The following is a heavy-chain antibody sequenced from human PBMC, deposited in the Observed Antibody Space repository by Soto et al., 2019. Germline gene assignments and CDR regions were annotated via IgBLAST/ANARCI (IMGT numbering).Heavy chain of an antibody. J-gene: IGHJ5*02. CDR3: ARDRGPSSGYYPYWFDP. V-gene: IGHV1-69*13. D-gene: IGHD3-22*01. Sequence: SVKVSCKASGGTFSSYAISWVRQAPGQGLEWMGEIIPIFGTANYAQKFQGRITITADESTSTAYMELSSLRSEDTAVYYCARDRGPSSGYYPYWFDPWGQGTLVTVSS. CDR1: GGTFSSYA. CDR2: IIPIFGTA.